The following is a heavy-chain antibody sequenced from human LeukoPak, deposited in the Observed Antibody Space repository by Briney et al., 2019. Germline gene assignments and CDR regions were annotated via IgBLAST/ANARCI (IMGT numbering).Heavy chain of an antibody. CDR1: GYSFSSYW. J-gene: IGHJ4*02. D-gene: IGHD4-17*01. Sequence: GESLKISCKGSGYSFSSYWIGWVRQMPGKGREWIWIIYPGAYDTRYSPSFQGQVTISADKSISTAYLQWSSLKASDTVMYYCARPVDYGTLDWGQGTLVTVSS. CDR2: IYPGAYDT. V-gene: IGHV5-51*01. CDR3: ARPVDYGTLD.